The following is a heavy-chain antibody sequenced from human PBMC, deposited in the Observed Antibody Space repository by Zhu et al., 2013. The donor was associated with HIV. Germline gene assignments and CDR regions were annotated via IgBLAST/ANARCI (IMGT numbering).Heavy chain of an antibody. CDR3: ARGVGYGDHGGLDYYGMDV. J-gene: IGHJ6*02. D-gene: IGHD4-17*01. CDR2: INPSGGST. Sequence: QVQLVQSGAEVKKPGASVKVSCKASGYTFTSYYMHWVRQAPGQGLEWMGIINPSGGSTSYAQKFQGRVTMTRDTSTSTVYMELSSLRSEDTAVYYCARGVGYGDHGGLDYYGMDVWGQGTTVTVSS. CDR1: GYTFTSYY. V-gene: IGHV1-46*01.